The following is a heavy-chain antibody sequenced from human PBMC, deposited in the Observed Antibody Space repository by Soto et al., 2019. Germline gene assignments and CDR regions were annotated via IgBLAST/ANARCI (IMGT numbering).Heavy chain of an antibody. D-gene: IGHD3-22*01. J-gene: IGHJ4*02. CDR2: ISYDGSNK. CDR1: GLTFSSYG. CDR3: AKEWVYDSSGWSFDY. Sequence: QVQLVESGGGVVQPGRSLRLSCAASGLTFSSYGMHWVRQPPGKGLEWVAVISYDGSNKYYADSVKGRFTISRDNSKNTLYLQMNSLRAEDTAVYYCAKEWVYDSSGWSFDYWGQGTLVTASS. V-gene: IGHV3-30*18.